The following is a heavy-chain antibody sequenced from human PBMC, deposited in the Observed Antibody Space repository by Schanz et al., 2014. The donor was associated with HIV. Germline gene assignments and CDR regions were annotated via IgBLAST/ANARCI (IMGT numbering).Heavy chain of an antibody. CDR1: GYNFGNLD. V-gene: IGHV1-8*02. D-gene: IGHD3-22*01. Sequence: QVWLVQSGAEVKKPGASVRVSCKASGYNFGNLDINWVRQATGQGLEWLGWMNPGSGNTGYAWKFQGRVTMTRDTSTGTAYMELSSLRSDDTAVYYCARGRRDVSMIVLYWLDPWGQGTLVTVSS. CDR3: ARGRRDVSMIVLYWLDP. J-gene: IGHJ5*02. CDR2: MNPGSGNT.